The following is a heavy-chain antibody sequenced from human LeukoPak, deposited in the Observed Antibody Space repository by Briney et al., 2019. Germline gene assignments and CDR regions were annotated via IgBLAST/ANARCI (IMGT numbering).Heavy chain of an antibody. Sequence: ASVKVSCKASGYTFTGYHIHWVRQAPGQGLEWMGWINPSSGATNYAQKFQGRVTMTRDTSISTAYMELSRLRSDDTAVYYCARADKWNSDNWGQGTPVTVSS. J-gene: IGHJ4*02. CDR2: INPSSGAT. CDR3: ARADKWNSDN. CDR1: GYTFTGYH. V-gene: IGHV1-2*02. D-gene: IGHD1-20*01.